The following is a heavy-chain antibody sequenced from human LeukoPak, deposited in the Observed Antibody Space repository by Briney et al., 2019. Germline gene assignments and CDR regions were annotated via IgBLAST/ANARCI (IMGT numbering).Heavy chain of an antibody. D-gene: IGHD5/OR15-5a*01. Sequence: PGGSLRLSCAGSGFTFSSYAMHWVRQAPGKGLEWVSAIGTGGGTYYADSVKGRFTISRDNAKNSLYLQMNSLRAEDMAVYYCASVVLKAWSFYWGQGNLVTVSS. CDR2: IGTGGGT. CDR3: ASVVLKAWSFY. V-gene: IGHV3/OR16-10*01. J-gene: IGHJ4*02. CDR1: GFTFSSYA.